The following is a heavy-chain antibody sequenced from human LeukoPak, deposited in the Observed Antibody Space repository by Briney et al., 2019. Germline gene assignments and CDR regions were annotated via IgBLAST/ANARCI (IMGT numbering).Heavy chain of an antibody. V-gene: IGHV1-69*01. J-gene: IGHJ1*01. Sequence: ASMKVSCKASGGTFSSYAISWVRQAPGQGLEWMGGIIPIFGTANYAQKFQGRVTITADESTSTAYMELSSLRSEDTAVYYCANRAATGRTRYFQHWGQGTLVTVSS. CDR2: IIPIFGTA. D-gene: IGHD6-25*01. CDR3: ANRAATGRTRYFQH. CDR1: GGTFSSYA.